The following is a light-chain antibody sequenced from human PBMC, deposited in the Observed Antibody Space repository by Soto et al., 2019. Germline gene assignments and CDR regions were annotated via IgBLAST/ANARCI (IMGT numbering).Light chain of an antibody. V-gene: IGLV2-14*01. J-gene: IGLJ1*01. CDR3: SSYSISTADL. CDR1: SSDVGGYDY. CDR2: EVS. Sequence: QSVLTQPASVSGSPGQSITISCTGTSSDVGGYDYVSWYQLHPGKAPKLMVFEVSNRPSGVSYRFSGSKSGNTASLTISGRQADDEADYFCSSYSISTADLFGTGTKVTVL.